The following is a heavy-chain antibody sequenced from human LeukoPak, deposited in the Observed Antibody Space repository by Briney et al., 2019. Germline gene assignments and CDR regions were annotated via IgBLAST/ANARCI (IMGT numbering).Heavy chain of an antibody. J-gene: IGHJ4*02. V-gene: IGHV3-30*09. CDR3: ARDGRPSSGWRRIKYYFDY. CDR1: GFTFSSYA. Sequence: GGSLRLSCAASGFTFSSYAMHWVRQAPGKGLEWVAVISYDGSNKYYADSVKGRFAISRDNAKNSLYLQMNSLRAEDTAVYYCARDGRPSSGWRRIKYYFDYWGQGTLVTVSS. D-gene: IGHD6-19*01. CDR2: ISYDGSNK.